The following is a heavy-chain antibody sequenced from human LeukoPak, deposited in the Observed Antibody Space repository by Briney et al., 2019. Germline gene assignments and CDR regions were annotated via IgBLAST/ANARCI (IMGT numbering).Heavy chain of an antibody. J-gene: IGHJ4*02. V-gene: IGHV3-21*01. CDR3: ARVFWSGYYSPYYFDY. Sequence: GGSLRLSCAASGFTFSSYSMNWVRQAPGKWLEWVSTISSSSSYIYYADSVKGRFTISRDNAKNSLYLQMNSLRAEDTAVYYCARVFWSGYYSPYYFDYWGQGTLVTVSS. CDR2: ISSSSSYI. CDR1: GFTFSSYS. D-gene: IGHD3-3*01.